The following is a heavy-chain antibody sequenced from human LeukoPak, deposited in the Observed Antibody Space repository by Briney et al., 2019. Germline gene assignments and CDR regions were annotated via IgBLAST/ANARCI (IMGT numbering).Heavy chain of an antibody. CDR3: AKDVSALSHYYGMDV. V-gene: IGHV3-30*18. D-gene: IGHD2/OR15-2a*01. CDR1: GFTFSSYG. J-gene: IGHJ6*02. CDR2: ISYDGSNK. Sequence: GGSLRLSCAASGFTFSSYGMHWVRQAPGKGLEWVAVISYDGSNKYYADSVKGRYTISRDNSKNTLYLQMNSLRAEDTAVYYCAKDVSALSHYYGMDVWGQGTTVTVSS.